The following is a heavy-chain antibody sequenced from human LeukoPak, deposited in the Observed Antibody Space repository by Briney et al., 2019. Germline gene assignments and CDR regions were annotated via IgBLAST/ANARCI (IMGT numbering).Heavy chain of an antibody. CDR3: AKASTYYDFWSGYFYY. D-gene: IGHD3-3*01. Sequence: GGSLRLSCAASGFTFSSYWMHWVRHAPGKGLEWVSAISGSGGSTYYADSVKGRFTISRDNSKNTLYLQMNSLRAEDTAVYYCAKASTYYDFWSGYFYYWGQGTLVTVSS. CDR1: GFTFSSYW. J-gene: IGHJ4*02. CDR2: ISGSGGST. V-gene: IGHV3-23*01.